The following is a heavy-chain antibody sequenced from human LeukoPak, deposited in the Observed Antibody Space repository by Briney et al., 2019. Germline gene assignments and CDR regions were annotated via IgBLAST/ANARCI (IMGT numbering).Heavy chain of an antibody. CDR1: GYTFTSYD. D-gene: IGHD3/OR15-3a*01. CDR2: MNPNSCNT. Sequence: GASVKVSCKASGYTFTSYDINWVRQATGQGLEWMGWMNPNSCNTGYAQKFQGRVTITGHTSISTAYMELSSLRSEDTAVYYCARGPTWTGNYYYFDYWGQGTLVTDSS. CDR3: ARGPTWTGNYYYFDY. J-gene: IGHJ4*02. V-gene: IGHV1-8*03.